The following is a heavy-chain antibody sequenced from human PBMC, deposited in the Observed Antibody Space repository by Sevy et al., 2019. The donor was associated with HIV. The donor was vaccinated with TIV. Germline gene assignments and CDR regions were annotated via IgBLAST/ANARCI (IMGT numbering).Heavy chain of an antibody. D-gene: IGHD1-1*01. CDR3: TGWKGAQSIFDY. V-gene: IGHV3-49*04. J-gene: IGHJ4*02. CDR1: GFTFGDYC. CDR2: LKSKAHGGTL. Sequence: GGSLRLSCTVSGFTFGDYCMSWVRRAPGKGLEWVAFLKSKAHGGTLDYAASVKGRFTISRDDSKNIAHLQMNDLRTADTAIYYCTGWKGAQSIFDYWGQGALVTVSS.